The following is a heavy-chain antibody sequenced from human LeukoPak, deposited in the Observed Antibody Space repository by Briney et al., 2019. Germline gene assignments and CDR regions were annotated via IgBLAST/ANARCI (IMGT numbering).Heavy chain of an antibody. Sequence: ASVKVSCMASGYTLSDYYIHWVRQAPGQGLEWMGWLNPNTGDTDFAQKFQGRVTMTRDTSFSTAYMELSRLTSDDTAVYYCARDFTGDYFDFWGQGTLVTVSS. J-gene: IGHJ4*02. CDR1: GYTLSDYY. CDR3: ARDFTGDYFDF. D-gene: IGHD3-16*01. V-gene: IGHV1-2*02. CDR2: LNPNTGDT.